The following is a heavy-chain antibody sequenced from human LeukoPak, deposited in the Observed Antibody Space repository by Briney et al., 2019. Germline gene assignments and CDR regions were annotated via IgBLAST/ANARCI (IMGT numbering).Heavy chain of an antibody. CDR2: ISLSGYT. V-gene: IGHV4-4*02. CDR1: GGSITTTNY. Sequence: SQTLSLTCGVSGGSITTTNYWSWVRQAPGRGLEWIGEISLSGYTVFNPSPRGRVTMSLDESKNHLPLTLTSVTAADTAIYYCSRESGPYSPFGHWGQGRLVTVTT. D-gene: IGHD1-26*01. J-gene: IGHJ4*02. CDR3: SRESGPYSPFGH.